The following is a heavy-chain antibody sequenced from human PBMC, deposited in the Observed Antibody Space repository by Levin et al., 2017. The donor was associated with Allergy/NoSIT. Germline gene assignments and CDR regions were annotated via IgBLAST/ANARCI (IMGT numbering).Heavy chain of an antibody. Sequence: GGSLRLSCAASGFTFSSYGMHWVRQAPGKGLEWVAVISYDGSNKYYADSVKGRFTISRDNSKNTLYLQMNSLRAEDTAVYYCAKGERYNWNMLHIGYWGQGTLVTVSS. CDR3: AKGERYNWNMLHIGY. J-gene: IGHJ4*02. CDR1: GFTFSSYG. CDR2: ISYDGSNK. D-gene: IGHD1/OR15-1a*01. V-gene: IGHV3-30*18.